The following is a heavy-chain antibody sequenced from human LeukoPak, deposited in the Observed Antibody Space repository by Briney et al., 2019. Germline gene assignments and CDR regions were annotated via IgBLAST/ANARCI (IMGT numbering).Heavy chain of an antibody. V-gene: IGHV4-59*08. CDR3: ARHLRGVIPHFDY. Sequence: PSETLSLTCTVSGGSISSYYWSWIRQPPGKGLEWIGYMYYSGSTKYNPSLKSRATISVDTSKNQFSLGLSSVTAADTAVYYCARHLRGVIPHFDYWGQGNLVTVSS. CDR1: GGSISSYY. J-gene: IGHJ4*02. CDR2: MYYSGST. D-gene: IGHD3-10*01.